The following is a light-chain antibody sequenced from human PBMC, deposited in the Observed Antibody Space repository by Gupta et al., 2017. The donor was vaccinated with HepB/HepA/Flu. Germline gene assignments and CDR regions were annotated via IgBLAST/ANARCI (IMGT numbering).Light chain of an antibody. Sequence: DIVMTHSPDSLAVSLGERATINCKSSQSVLYSSNNKNYLAWYQQKPGQPPKLLIYWASTRESGVPDRFSGSGSGTDFTLTISSLQAEDVAVYYCQQYYSTLLTFGPGTKVDIK. J-gene: IGKJ3*01. V-gene: IGKV4-1*01. CDR1: QSVLYSSNNKNY. CDR2: WAS. CDR3: QQYYSTLLT.